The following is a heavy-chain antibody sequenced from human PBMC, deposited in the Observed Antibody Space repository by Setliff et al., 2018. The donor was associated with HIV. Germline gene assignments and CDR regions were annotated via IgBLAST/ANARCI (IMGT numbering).Heavy chain of an antibody. V-gene: IGHV3-23*01. CDR2: ISAGGGNT. J-gene: IGHJ4*02. Sequence: PGGSLRLSCAASGFTFNTYAMNWVRQAPGKGLEWVSGISAGGGNTYYGDSVKGRLTISRDNAKNSLYLQMNSLTAEDTAVYYCARDVSWRVRTYIDYWGQGALVTVSS. D-gene: IGHD3-3*01. CDR1: GFTFNTYA. CDR3: ARDVSWRVRTYIDY.